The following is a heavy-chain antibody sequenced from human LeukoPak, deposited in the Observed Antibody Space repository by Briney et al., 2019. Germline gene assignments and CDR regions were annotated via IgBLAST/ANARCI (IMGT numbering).Heavy chain of an antibody. CDR3: AIGYCSSTSCYFLFDYFDY. V-gene: IGHV7-4-1*02. D-gene: IGHD2-2*01. CDR2: INSNTGNP. CDR1: GYTFTSYA. Sequence: ASLRLSCKASGYTFTSYAMNWVRQAPGQGLEWMGWINSNTGNPTYAQCVTGRFVFSLDTSDNTAYLQISSLRAEDSAVYYFAIGYCSSTSCYFLFDYFDYWGQGTLVTVSS. J-gene: IGHJ4*02.